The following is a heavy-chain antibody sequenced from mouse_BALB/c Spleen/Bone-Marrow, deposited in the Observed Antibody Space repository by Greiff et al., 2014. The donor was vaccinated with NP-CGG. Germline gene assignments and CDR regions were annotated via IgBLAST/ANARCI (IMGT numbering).Heavy chain of an antibody. D-gene: IGHD2-3*01. J-gene: IGHJ3*01. CDR1: GFTFSSFG. CDR3: ARDFYDGYYRFAY. CDR2: ISSGSSTI. V-gene: IGHV5-17*02. Sequence: EVHLVESGGGLVQPGGSRKLSCAASGFTFSSFGMHWVRQAPEKGLEWVAYISSGSSTIYYADTVKGRFTISRDNPKNTLFLQMTSLRSEDTAMYYCARDFYDGYYRFAYWGQGTLATVSA.